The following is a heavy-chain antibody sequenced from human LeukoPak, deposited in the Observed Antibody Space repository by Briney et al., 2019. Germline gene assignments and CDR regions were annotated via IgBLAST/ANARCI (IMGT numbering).Heavy chain of an antibody. D-gene: IGHD2-8*01. V-gene: IGHV3-48*01. Sequence: QPGGSLRLSCAASGFTFSSYSMNWVRQAPGNGLEWVSYISSSSSTIYYADSVKGRFTISRDNAKNSLYLQMNSLRAEDTAVYYCARDYCTNGVCYHYYYYMDVWGKGTTVTVSS. CDR3: ARDYCTNGVCYHYYYYMDV. J-gene: IGHJ6*03. CDR1: GFTFSSYS. CDR2: ISSSSSTI.